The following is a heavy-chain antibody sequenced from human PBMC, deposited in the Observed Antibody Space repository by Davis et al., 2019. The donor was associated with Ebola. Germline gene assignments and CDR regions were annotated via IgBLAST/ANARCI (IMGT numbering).Heavy chain of an antibody. CDR3: ARQYYGSGSYFWSYYYGMDV. CDR1: GYTFTSYG. D-gene: IGHD3-10*01. Sequence: ASVKVSCKASGYTFTSYGISWVRQAPGQGLEWMGWISAYNGNTNYAQKLQGRVTMTTDTSTSTAYMELRSLRSDDTAVYYCARQYYGSGSYFWSYYYGMDVWGQGTTVTVSS. CDR2: ISAYNGNT. J-gene: IGHJ6*02. V-gene: IGHV1-18*01.